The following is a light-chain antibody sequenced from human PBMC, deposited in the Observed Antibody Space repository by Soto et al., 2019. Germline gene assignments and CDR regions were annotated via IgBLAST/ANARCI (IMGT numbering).Light chain of an antibody. CDR1: TSNIGSNS. CDR2: ANN. Sequence: QSVLIQSPSASGTPGQRVTISCSGSTSNIGSNSVNWYQQVPGTAPRLLIYANNQRPSGVPDRFSGSKSGTSASLAIGGLQSEDEADYYCAAWDDSLNGPVFGGGTKLTVL. CDR3: AAWDDSLNGPV. V-gene: IGLV1-44*01. J-gene: IGLJ3*02.